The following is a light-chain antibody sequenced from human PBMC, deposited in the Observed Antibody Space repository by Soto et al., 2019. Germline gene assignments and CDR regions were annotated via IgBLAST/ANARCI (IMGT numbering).Light chain of an antibody. Sequence: QSVLTQPASVSGSPGQSIAISCTGSSSDVGAYNYVSWYQQHPGKAPKLIIYDNNNRPSGVSDRFSASKSGPSASLAITGLQADDEADYYCQSYDSSLSAPYVFGTGTKVTVL. CDR1: SSDVGAYNY. J-gene: IGLJ1*01. CDR3: QSYDSSLSAPYV. V-gene: IGLV2-14*01. CDR2: DNN.